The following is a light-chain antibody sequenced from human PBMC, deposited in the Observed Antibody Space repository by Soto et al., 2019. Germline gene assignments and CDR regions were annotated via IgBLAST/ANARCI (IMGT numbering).Light chain of an antibody. Sequence: DIQMTQSPSTLTASVGDRITITCRASQSVARWLAWYQQKPGKAPKVLISGASNLESGVPSRFGGSGFGTQFTLSISSLQPDDSATYFCQQYDTSWTFGQGTKVEIK. V-gene: IGKV1-5*01. J-gene: IGKJ1*01. CDR3: QQYDTSWT. CDR1: QSVARW. CDR2: GAS.